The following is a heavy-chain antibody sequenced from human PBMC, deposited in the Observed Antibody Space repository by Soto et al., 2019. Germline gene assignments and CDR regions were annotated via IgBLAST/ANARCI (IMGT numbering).Heavy chain of an antibody. Sequence: PGGSLRLYCAASGFTFSGSQFNWVCQAPGKGLEWVSYISASGSVVYYADSVKGRFTISRDNARNSLYLQLNSLRVEDTAVYFCARVPNAILYWGQGTPVTVSS. CDR1: GFTFSGSQ. V-gene: IGHV3-48*03. J-gene: IGHJ4*02. CDR2: ISASGSVV. D-gene: IGHD3-3*01. CDR3: ARVPNAILY.